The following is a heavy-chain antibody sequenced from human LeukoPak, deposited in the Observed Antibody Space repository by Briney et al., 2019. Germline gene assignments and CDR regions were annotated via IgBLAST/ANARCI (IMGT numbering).Heavy chain of an antibody. CDR3: ARGSRSSSWYITLWGWFDH. Sequence: GGSLRLSCAASGFTFSSYEMNWVRQAPGKGLEWVSYISSSGSTIYYADSVKGRFTISRDNAKNSLYLQMNSLRAEDTALYYCARGSRSSSWYITLWGWFDHWGQGTLVTVSS. CDR1: GFTFSSYE. J-gene: IGHJ5*02. CDR2: ISSSGSTI. D-gene: IGHD6-13*01. V-gene: IGHV3-48*03.